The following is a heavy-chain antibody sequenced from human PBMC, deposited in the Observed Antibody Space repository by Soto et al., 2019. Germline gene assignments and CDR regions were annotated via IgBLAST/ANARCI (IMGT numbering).Heavy chain of an antibody. Sequence: GGSLRLSCAASGFTFSDYYMSWIRQAPGKWLEWVSYISSSGSTIYYADSVKGRFTISRDNAKNSLYLQMNSLRAEDTAVYYCARDPIYFGPPGYYFDYWGXGTLVTVSS. V-gene: IGHV3-11*01. CDR1: GFTFSDYY. CDR2: ISSSGSTI. CDR3: ARDPIYFGPPGYYFDY. D-gene: IGHD2-21*01. J-gene: IGHJ4*02.